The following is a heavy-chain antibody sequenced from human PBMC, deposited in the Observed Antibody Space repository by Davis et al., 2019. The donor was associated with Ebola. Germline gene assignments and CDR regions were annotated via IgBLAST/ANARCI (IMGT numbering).Heavy chain of an antibody. CDR3: ARMKTDGYSPTIDY. CDR1: GGSMRSYY. Sequence: MPSETLSLTCTVSGGSMRSYYWSWIRQPPGKGLEWIGYIYYSGSTNYNPSLKSRVTISVDTSKNQFSLNLSSVTAADTAVYYCARMKTDGYSPTIDYWGQGTLVTVSS. V-gene: IGHV4-59*08. D-gene: IGHD5-24*01. CDR2: IYYSGST. J-gene: IGHJ4*02.